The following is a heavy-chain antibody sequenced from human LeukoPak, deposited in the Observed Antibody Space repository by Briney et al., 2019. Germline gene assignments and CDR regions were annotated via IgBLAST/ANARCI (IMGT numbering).Heavy chain of an antibody. CDR1: GFTFSSYA. J-gene: IGHJ2*01. CDR2: ISGSGGST. Sequence: PGGSLRLSCAASGFTFSSYAMSWVRQAPGKGLEWVSAISGSGGSTYYADSVKGRFTISRDNAKNSLFLQMNSLRAEDTAVYFCARERLGDDIYFDLWGRGTLVTVSS. D-gene: IGHD3-3*01. V-gene: IGHV3-23*01. CDR3: ARERLGDDIYFDL.